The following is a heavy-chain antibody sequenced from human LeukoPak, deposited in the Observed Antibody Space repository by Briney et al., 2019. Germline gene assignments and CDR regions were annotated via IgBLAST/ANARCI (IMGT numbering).Heavy chain of an antibody. J-gene: IGHJ6*03. D-gene: IGHD3-3*01. CDR3: ARLVIFWSGYYPPNYYYMDV. CDR1: GYTFTSYY. V-gene: IGHV1-46*01. Sequence: ASVKVSCKASGYTFTSYYMHWVRQAPGQGLEWMGIINPSGGSTSYAQKFQGRVTMTRDMSTSTVYMELSSLRSEDTAVYYCARLVIFWSGYYPPNYYYMDVWGRGTTVTVSS. CDR2: INPSGGST.